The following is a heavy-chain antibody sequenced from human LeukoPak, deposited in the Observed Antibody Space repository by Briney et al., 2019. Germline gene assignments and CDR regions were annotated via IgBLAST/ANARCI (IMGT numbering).Heavy chain of an antibody. J-gene: IGHJ4*02. CDR1: RFTFSTYA. Sequence: GGSRRLSCAASRFTFSTYAMSWVGQPPGKGLEWVGAISVSGGSTYYADSVKGRLTISTDNSKNTPYLQINSLRAADTPVYYCAKDRSYDDSSGYGYWGQGSLVTVSS. D-gene: IGHD3-22*01. CDR3: AKDRSYDDSSGYGY. CDR2: ISVSGGST. V-gene: IGHV3-23*01.